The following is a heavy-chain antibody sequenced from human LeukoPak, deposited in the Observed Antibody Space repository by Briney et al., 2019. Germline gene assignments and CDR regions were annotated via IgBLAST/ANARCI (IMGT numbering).Heavy chain of an antibody. J-gene: IGHJ4*02. CDR1: GFTFGDFG. CDR2: IWKDGSDE. V-gene: IGHV3-33*01. D-gene: IGHD3-3*01. Sequence: GRSLRLSCAAAGFTFGDFGMHWVRQAPGKGLEWVALIWKDGSDEFYADSVKGRFTISRDNSRNTLSLQMNSLRGEDTAVYYCAREEAFQLEASLDQWGQGTLVNVSS. CDR3: AREEAFQLEASLDQ.